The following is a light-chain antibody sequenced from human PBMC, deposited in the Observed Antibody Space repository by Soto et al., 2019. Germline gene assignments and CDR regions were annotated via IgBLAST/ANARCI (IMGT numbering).Light chain of an antibody. J-gene: IGKJ2*03. Sequence: EIVLTQSPGTLSLSPGDRATLSCRASQSVSSAYLAWYQQKPGQAPRLLIYGASSRATGVPDKISGSGSETDFTLTISRLEPEDFAVYYCQQYGSSVYSFGQGTKLEIK. CDR3: QQYGSSVYS. CDR2: GAS. CDR1: QSVSSAY. V-gene: IGKV3-20*01.